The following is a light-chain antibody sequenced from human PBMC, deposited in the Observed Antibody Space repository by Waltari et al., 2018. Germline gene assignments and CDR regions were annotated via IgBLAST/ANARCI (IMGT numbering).Light chain of an antibody. V-gene: IGKV2-30*02. CDR3: MQGSFWPWT. CDR2: KVS. J-gene: IGKJ1*01. Sequence: VLTQSPVSLSVTLGQPASISCKSSQSLVHGDGNTFLSWFLQGPGQSPRRLIYKVSIRDSGVPDRFSGNGSDSDFTLTISRLEAEDVGVYFCMQGSFWPWTFGQGTKVEIK. CDR1: QSLVHGDGNTF.